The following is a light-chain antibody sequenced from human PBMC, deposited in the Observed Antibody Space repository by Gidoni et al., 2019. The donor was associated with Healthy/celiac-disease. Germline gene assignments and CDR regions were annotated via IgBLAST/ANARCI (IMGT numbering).Light chain of an antibody. J-gene: IGKJ2*01. CDR2: GAS. V-gene: IGKV3-20*01. CDR1: QSVSSSY. Sequence: IVLTQSPGTLSLPPGERATLSCRASQSVSSSYLAWYQQKPGQAPRLLIYGASSRATGIPDRFRGSGSGTDFTLTISRLEPEDFAVYYCQQYGSSPTFGQGTKLEIK. CDR3: QQYGSSPT.